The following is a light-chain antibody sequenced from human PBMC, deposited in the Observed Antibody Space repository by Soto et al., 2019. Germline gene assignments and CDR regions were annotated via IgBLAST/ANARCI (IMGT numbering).Light chain of an antibody. Sequence: QSVLTQPRSMSGSPGQSVTISCTGNSSDVGDYNYVSWYQQHPGKAPKLIIYDVAKRPSGVPDRFSGSKSGNTASLTISGLQADDEADYYCCSFAGNYPVVLGGGTQLTVL. CDR3: CSFAGNYPVV. V-gene: IGLV2-11*01. J-gene: IGLJ2*01. CDR2: DVA. CDR1: SSDVGDYNY.